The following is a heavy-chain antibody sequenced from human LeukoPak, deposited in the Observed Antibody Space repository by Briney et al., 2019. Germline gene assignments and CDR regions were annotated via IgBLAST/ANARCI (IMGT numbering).Heavy chain of an antibody. CDR3: AREIWDYDILTEVAFDI. V-gene: IGHV3-30*03. D-gene: IGHD3-9*01. J-gene: IGHJ3*02. CDR1: GFTFSSYG. CDR2: ISYDGSNK. Sequence: GGSLRLSCAASGFTFSSYGMHWVRQAPGKGLEWVAVISYDGSNKYYADSVKGRFTISRDNSKNTLYLQMNSLRAEDTAVYYCAREIWDYDILTEVAFDIWGQGTMVTVSS.